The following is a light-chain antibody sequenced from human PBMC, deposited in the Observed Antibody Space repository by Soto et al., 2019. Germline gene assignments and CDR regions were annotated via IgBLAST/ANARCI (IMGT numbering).Light chain of an antibody. CDR3: QQRSNWPPIT. CDR2: DAS. CDR1: QSVSIN. Sequence: EIVLTQSPGTLSLSPGERATLSCRASQSVSINLAWYQQKPGQAPRLLIYDASNRATGIPARFSGSGSGTDFTLTISSLEPEDFAVYYCQQRSNWPPITFGQGTRLEIK. J-gene: IGKJ5*01. V-gene: IGKV3-11*01.